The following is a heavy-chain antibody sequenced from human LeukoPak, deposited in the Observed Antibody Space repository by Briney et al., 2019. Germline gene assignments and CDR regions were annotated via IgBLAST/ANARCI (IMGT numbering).Heavy chain of an antibody. CDR1: GGSISSYY. Sequence: SETLSLTCTVSGGSISSYYWSWNRQPPGKGLEWIGYIYYSGSTNYNPSLKSRVTISVDTSKNQFSLKLSSVTAADTAVYYCARRGERGYGDYYYYYGMDVWGQGTTVTVSS. CDR2: IYYSGST. D-gene: IGHD4-17*01. CDR3: ARRGERGYGDYYYYYGMDV. J-gene: IGHJ6*02. V-gene: IGHV4-59*01.